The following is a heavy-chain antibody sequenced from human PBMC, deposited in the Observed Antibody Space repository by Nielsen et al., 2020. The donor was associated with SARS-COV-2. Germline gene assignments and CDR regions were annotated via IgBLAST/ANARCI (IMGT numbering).Heavy chain of an antibody. CDR2: ISYDGSNK. V-gene: IGHV3-30-3*01. Sequence: GGSLRLSCAASGFTFSSYAMHWVRQAPGKGLEWVAVISYDGSNKYYADSVKGRFTISRDNSKNTLYLQMNSLRAEDTAVYYCARDDRAYYDFWSGYGAFDIWGQGTMVTVSS. CDR1: GFTFSSYA. J-gene: IGHJ3*02. D-gene: IGHD3-3*01. CDR3: ARDDRAYYDFWSGYGAFDI.